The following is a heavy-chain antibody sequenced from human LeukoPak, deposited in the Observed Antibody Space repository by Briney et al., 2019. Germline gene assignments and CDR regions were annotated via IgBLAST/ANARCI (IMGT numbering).Heavy chain of an antibody. J-gene: IGHJ4*02. CDR3: ARDGFGTGSN. V-gene: IGHV3-7*03. Sequence: GGSLRLSCAASGFTFSSHWMTWVRQAPGKGLEWVANIKEDGTRKNYMDSVKGRFTISRDNAKNSLYLQMNTLRADDTAVYYCARDGFGTGSNWGQGTLVTVSS. D-gene: IGHD3-16*01. CDR1: GFTFSSHW. CDR2: IKEDGTRK.